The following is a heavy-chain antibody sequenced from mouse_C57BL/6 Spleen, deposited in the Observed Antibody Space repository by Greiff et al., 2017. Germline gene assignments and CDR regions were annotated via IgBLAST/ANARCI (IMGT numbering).Heavy chain of an antibody. CDR3: ARPFITTVVATSWYFDV. CDR1: GYTFTSYW. D-gene: IGHD1-1*01. Sequence: QVQLQQSGAELVKPGASVKLSCKASGYTFTSYWMHWVKQRPGQGLEWIGMIHPNSGSTNYNEKFKSKATLTVDKSSSTAYMQLSSLTSEDSAVYYCARPFITTVVATSWYFDVWGTGTTVTVSS. J-gene: IGHJ1*03. CDR2: IHPNSGST. V-gene: IGHV1-64*01.